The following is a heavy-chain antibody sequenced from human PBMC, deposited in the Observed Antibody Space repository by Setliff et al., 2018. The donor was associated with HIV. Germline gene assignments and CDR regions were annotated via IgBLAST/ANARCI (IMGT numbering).Heavy chain of an antibody. CDR3: ARYYYDRSGSSAPYYFMDV. J-gene: IGHJ6*03. CDR2: IYTSGSA. V-gene: IGHV4-4*07. CDR1: GGSISSYY. Sequence: SETLSLTCTVSGGSISSYYWSWIRQPAGKELEWIGHIYTSGSANYNPSLKSRVTISVDKSKNQFSLKLTSVTAADTAVYYCARYYYDRSGSSAPYYFMDVWGKGTTVTVSS. D-gene: IGHD3-22*01.